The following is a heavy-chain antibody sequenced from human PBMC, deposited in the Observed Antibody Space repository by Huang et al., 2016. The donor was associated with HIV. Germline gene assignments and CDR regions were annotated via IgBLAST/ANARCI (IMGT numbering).Heavy chain of an antibody. J-gene: IGHJ4*02. CDR1: GYTFTKYA. CDR3: ARDHTYSSGLPYFDY. Sequence: QVQLVQSGAEVKKPGASVKVSCKASGYTFTKYALHGVRQATGERLEWMGWINAGNGNTRYAKKFQGRVTITRDTSASAVYMELSSLRSQDTAVYYCARDHTYSSGLPYFDYWGQGTLVTVSS. D-gene: IGHD6-19*01. CDR2: INAGNGNT. V-gene: IGHV1-3*01.